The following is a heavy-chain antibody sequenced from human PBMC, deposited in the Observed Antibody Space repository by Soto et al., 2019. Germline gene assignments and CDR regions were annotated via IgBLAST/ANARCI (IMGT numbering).Heavy chain of an antibody. V-gene: IGHV3-21*02. Sequence: EVQLVESGGGLVKPGGSLRLSCAASGFSFSSYNMNWVRQAPGKGLEWVSSISSLSTDTNYADSVQGRFTISRDNDKNSLYLQMYSLRVEDTAVYYCARDPPLSSIVVVGVDDFWGQGTLVTVSS. D-gene: IGHD2-15*01. J-gene: IGHJ4*02. CDR2: ISSLSTDT. CDR3: ARDPPLSSIVVVGVDDF. CDR1: GFSFSSYN.